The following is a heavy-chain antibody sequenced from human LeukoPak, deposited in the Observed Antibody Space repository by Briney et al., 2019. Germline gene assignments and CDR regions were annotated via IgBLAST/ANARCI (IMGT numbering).Heavy chain of an antibody. J-gene: IGHJ4*02. D-gene: IGHD3-22*01. V-gene: IGHV3-21*01. CDR3: AGRYDSSGYPLH. CDR2: ISSSSGYI. Sequence: GGSLRLSCAASGFTFSSYDMNWVRQAPGKGLEWVSSISSSSGYIYYADSVKGRFTISRDNAKNSLFLQMNSLRAEDTAVYYCAGRYDSSGYPLHWGQGTLVTVSS. CDR1: GFTFSSYD.